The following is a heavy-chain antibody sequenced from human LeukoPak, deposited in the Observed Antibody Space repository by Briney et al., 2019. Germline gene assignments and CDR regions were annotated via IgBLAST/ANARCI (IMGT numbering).Heavy chain of an antibody. CDR1: GGSISSGDYY. CDR2: IYYSGST. CDR3: ARDGRWANAFDI. D-gene: IGHD4-23*01. V-gene: IGHV4-30-4*01. Sequence: KPSETLSLTCTVSGGSISSGDYYWSWIRQPPGKGLEWIGYIYYSGSTYYNPSLKSRVTISVDTSKNQFSLKLSSVTAADTAVYYCARDGRWANAFDIWGQGTMVTVSS. J-gene: IGHJ3*02.